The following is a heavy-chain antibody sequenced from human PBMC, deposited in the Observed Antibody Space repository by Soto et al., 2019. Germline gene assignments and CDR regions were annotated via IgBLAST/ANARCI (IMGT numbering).Heavy chain of an antibody. CDR3: ASHYDMWSGYLSPVDY. Sequence: GGSRRLSCAASGYTFSDYYMSWICQAPGKGLEWISYIDTSGTKIYYADSVKGRFTITRDNAKNSLYLEMNSLRDEDTAVYYCASHYDMWSGYLSPVDYWGQGTLVTVSS. V-gene: IGHV3-11*01. D-gene: IGHD3-3*01. CDR1: GYTFSDYY. CDR2: IDTSGTKI. J-gene: IGHJ4*02.